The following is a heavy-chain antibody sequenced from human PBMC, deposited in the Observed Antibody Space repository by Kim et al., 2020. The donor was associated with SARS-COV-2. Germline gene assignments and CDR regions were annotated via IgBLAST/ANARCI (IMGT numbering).Heavy chain of an antibody. V-gene: IGHV3-23*01. D-gene: IGHD5-12*01. J-gene: IGHJ4*02. Sequence: GGSLRLSCAASGFTFSSYAMSWVRQAPGKGLEWVSAISGSGGSTYYADSVKGRFTISRDNSKNTLYLQMNSLRAEDTAVYYCAKDYIVATITAGREYYFDYWGQGTLITVSS. CDR2: ISGSGGST. CDR3: AKDYIVATITAGREYYFDY. CDR1: GFTFSSYA.